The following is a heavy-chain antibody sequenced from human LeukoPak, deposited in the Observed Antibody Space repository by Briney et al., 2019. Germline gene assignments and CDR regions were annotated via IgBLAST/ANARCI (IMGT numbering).Heavy chain of an antibody. J-gene: IGHJ3*02. CDR2: IYYIGST. CDR3: ARHQTYCTNGVCYFDAFDI. CDR1: GGSISSSSYY. Sequence: PSETLSLTCTVSGGSISSSSYYWGWIRQPPGKGLEWIGSIYYIGSTYYNPSLKSRVTISVDTSKNQFSLKLSSVTAADTAVYYCARHQTYCTNGVCYFDAFDIWGQGTMVTVSS. V-gene: IGHV4-39*01. D-gene: IGHD2-8*01.